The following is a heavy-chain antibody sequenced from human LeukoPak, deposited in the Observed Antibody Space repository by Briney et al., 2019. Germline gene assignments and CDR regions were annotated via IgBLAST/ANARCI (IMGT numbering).Heavy chain of an antibody. D-gene: IGHD3-22*01. Sequence: SETLSLTCTVSGGSISSYYWSWIRQPAGKGLEWIGRIYTSGSTNYNPSLKSRVTMSVDTSKNQFSLKLSSVTAADTAVYYCARDDDSSGYYSSSGFDYWGQGTLVTVSS. V-gene: IGHV4-4*07. CDR2: IYTSGST. CDR1: GGSISSYY. CDR3: ARDDDSSGYYSSSGFDY. J-gene: IGHJ4*02.